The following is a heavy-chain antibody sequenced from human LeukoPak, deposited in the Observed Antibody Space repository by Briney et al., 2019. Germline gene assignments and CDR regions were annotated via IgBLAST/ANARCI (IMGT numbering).Heavy chain of an antibody. CDR2: INPNSGGT. J-gene: IGHJ3*02. D-gene: IGHD1-26*01. CDR1: GYTFTGYY. Sequence: ASVKVSCKASGYTFTGYYMHWVRQAPGQGLEWMGWINPNSGGTNYAQKFQGRVTMTRDTSISTAYMELSSLRSEDTAVYYCATQGVGATVVAFDIWGQGTMVTVSS. CDR3: ATQGVGATVVAFDI. V-gene: IGHV1-2*02.